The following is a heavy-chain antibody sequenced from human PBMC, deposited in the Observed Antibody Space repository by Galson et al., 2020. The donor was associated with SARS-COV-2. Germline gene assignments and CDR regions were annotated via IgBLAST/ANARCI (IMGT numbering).Heavy chain of an antibody. CDR3: ARADSSSWYRANEQHYYYYYYMDV. CDR1: GFTFSSYD. V-gene: IGHV3-13*01. Sequence: GGSLRLSCAASGFTFSSYDMHWVRQATGKGLEWVSAIGTAGDTYYPGSVKGRFTISRENAKNSLYLQMNSLRAGDTAVYYCARADSSSWYRANEQHYYYYYYMDVWGKGTTVTVSS. J-gene: IGHJ6*03. D-gene: IGHD6-13*01. CDR2: IGTAGDT.